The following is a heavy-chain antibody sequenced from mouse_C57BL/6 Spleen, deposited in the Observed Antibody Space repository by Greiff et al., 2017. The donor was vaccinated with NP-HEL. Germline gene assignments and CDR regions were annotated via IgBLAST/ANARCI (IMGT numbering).Heavy chain of an antibody. CDR2: NPNNGGT. V-gene: IGHV1-18*01. CDR3: ARGYYYGSSLSYWYFDV. CDR1: GYTFTDYN. Sequence: EVQLQQSGPELVKPGASVKIPCKASGYTFTDYNMDWVKQSHGKSLEWIGDNPNNGGTIYNQKFKGKATLTVDKSSSTAYMELRSLTSEDTAVYYCARGYYYGSSLSYWYFDVWGTGTTVTVSS. D-gene: IGHD1-1*01. J-gene: IGHJ1*03.